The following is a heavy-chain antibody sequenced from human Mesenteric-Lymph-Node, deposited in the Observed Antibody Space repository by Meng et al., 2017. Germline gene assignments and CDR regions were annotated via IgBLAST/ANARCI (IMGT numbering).Heavy chain of an antibody. CDR3: ARSYYYDSSGLNWFDP. J-gene: IGHJ5*02. CDR1: GGSISSNGYY. CDR2: IYYRGST. V-gene: IGHV4-31*03. Sequence: QVQLQESGPGLVKPSQTLTLTCTVSGGSISSNGYYWNWIRLHPGKGLEWIGYIYYRGSTQYNPSLKSRVTISLDTSKNQFSLQLSSVTAADTAVYYCARSYYYDSSGLNWFDPWVQGILVTVSS. D-gene: IGHD3-22*01.